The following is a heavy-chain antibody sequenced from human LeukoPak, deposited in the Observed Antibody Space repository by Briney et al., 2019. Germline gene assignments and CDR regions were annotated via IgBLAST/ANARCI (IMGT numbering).Heavy chain of an antibody. CDR2: ISGSGGST. CDR1: GFTFSSYA. D-gene: IGHD3-16*02. CDR3: AKTYYDYVWGSYRLYYFDY. J-gene: IGHJ4*02. Sequence: GGSLRLSCAASGFTFSSYAMSCVRQAPGKRLEGVSAISGSGGSTYYADSVKGRFTISRDNSKNTLYLQMNSLRAEDTAVYYCAKTYYDYVWGSYRLYYFDYWGQGTLVTVSS. V-gene: IGHV3-23*01.